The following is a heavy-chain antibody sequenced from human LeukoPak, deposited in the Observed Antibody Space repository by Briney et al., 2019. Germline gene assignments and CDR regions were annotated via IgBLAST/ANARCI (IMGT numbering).Heavy chain of an antibody. J-gene: IGHJ3*02. V-gene: IGHV4-59*01. CDR1: GASISSYY. CDR2: IYYSGST. D-gene: IGHD5-24*01. Sequence: MPSETLSLTCTVSGASISSYYWIWIRQPQGKGLEWIGYIYYSGSTNYNPSLKSRVTISVDTSKNQFSLKLSSVTAADTAVYYCARNRMATIVHDAYDIWGQGTMVTVSS. CDR3: ARNRMATIVHDAYDI.